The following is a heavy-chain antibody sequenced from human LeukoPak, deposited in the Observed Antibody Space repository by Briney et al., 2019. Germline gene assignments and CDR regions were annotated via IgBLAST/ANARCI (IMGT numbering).Heavy chain of an antibody. CDR3: AKGLHSSSWNDAFDI. CDR2: IRYDGSNK. CDR1: GFTFSSYG. D-gene: IGHD6-13*01. J-gene: IGHJ3*02. Sequence: PGGSLRLSCAASGFTFSSYGTHWVRQAPGKGLEWVAFIRYDGSNKYYADSVKGRFTISRDNSKNTLYLQMNSLRAEDTAVYYCAKGLHSSSWNDAFDIWGQGTVVTVSS. V-gene: IGHV3-30*02.